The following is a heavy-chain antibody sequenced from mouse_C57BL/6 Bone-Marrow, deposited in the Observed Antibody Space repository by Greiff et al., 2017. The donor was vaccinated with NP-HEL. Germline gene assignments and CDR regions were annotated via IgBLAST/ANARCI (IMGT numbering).Heavy chain of an antibody. J-gene: IGHJ1*03. D-gene: IGHD1-1*01. Sequence: DVKLVESGGGLVKPGGSLKLSCAASGFTFSDYGMHWVRQAPEKGLEWVAYISSGSSTIYYADTVKGRFTISRDNAKNTLFLQMTSLRSEDTAMYYCAREGPYYGSSYYWYFDFWGTGTTVTGSS. V-gene: IGHV5-17*01. CDR1: GFTFSDYG. CDR2: ISSGSSTI. CDR3: AREGPYYGSSYYWYFDF.